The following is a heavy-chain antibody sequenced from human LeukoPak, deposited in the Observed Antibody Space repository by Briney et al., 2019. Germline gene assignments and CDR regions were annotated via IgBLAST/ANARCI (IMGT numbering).Heavy chain of an antibody. CDR3: ARSPYYYDSSGYFDY. V-gene: IGHV3-7*01. CDR1: GFTFSSYW. CDR2: IKQDGSEK. J-gene: IGHJ4*02. D-gene: IGHD3-22*01. Sequence: GGSLRLSCAAPGFTFSSYWMSWVRQAPGKGLEWVANIKQDGSEKYYVDSVKGRFTISRDNAENSLYLQMNSLRAEDTAVYYCARSPYYYDSSGYFDYWGQGTLVTVSS.